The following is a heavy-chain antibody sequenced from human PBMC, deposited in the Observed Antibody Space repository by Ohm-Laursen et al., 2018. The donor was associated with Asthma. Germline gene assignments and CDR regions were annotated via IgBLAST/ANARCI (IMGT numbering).Heavy chain of an antibody. D-gene: IGHD5-24*01. Sequence: SETLSLTCTVSGGSISSSSYYWGWIRQPPGKGLEWIGSIYYSGSTYYNPSLKSRVTISVDTSKNQFSLKLSSVTAADTAVYYCARHELGYNPEIWGQGTMVTVSS. CDR1: GGSISSSSYY. CDR2: IYYSGST. CDR3: ARHELGYNPEI. J-gene: IGHJ3*02. V-gene: IGHV4-39*01.